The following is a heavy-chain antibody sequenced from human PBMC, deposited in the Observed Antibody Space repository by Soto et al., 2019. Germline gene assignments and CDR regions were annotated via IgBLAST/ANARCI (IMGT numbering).Heavy chain of an antibody. CDR2: IYNGGST. CDR3: ARDVLGFDH. D-gene: IGHD3-16*01. J-gene: IGHJ4*02. Sequence: QVQLQESGPGLVKPSETLSLTCTVSGGSISSYYWSWIRQSPGKGLEWIGYIYNGGSTNYNPSLKSRVTISLDTSKKQFSLKLSSVTAADTAVYYCARDVLGFDHWGQGTLVTVSS. CDR1: GGSISSYY. V-gene: IGHV4-59*01.